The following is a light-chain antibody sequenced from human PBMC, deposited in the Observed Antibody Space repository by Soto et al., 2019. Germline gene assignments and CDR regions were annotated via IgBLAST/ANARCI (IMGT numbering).Light chain of an antibody. Sequence: EIVMTQSPATLSVSPGARATLSCRASQSVSSNLAWYQQKPGQAPRLLIYGASTRATGIPARFSGSGSGTEFTLTISSLQSEDFAVDYCQQYNNWPRTFGQGTKLEIK. CDR3: QQYNNWPRT. CDR2: GAS. CDR1: QSVSSN. J-gene: IGKJ2*01. V-gene: IGKV3-15*01.